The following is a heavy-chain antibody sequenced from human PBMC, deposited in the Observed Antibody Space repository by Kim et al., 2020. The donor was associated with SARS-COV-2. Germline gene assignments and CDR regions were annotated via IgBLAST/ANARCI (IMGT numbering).Heavy chain of an antibody. Sequence: YGPKFQGRVTMTEDTSTDTAYMELSSLRSEDTAVYYCATGSPFGVGWFDPWGQGTLVTVSS. CDR3: ATGSPFGVGWFDP. V-gene: IGHV1-24*01. J-gene: IGHJ5*02. D-gene: IGHD3-3*01.